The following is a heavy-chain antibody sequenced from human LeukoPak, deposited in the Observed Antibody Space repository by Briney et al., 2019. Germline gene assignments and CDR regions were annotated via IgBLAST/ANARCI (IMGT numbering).Heavy chain of an antibody. V-gene: IGHV4-59*01. CDR1: GGSISNYD. Sequence: SETLSLTCRVSGGSISNYDWSWIRQPPGKGLEWIGYSDYSGSTNYSPSLKSRVTISVDTSKKQFSLKLRSVTAADTAVYYCAREVAGTHFDYWGQGTLVTVSS. D-gene: IGHD6-19*01. J-gene: IGHJ4*02. CDR2: SDYSGST. CDR3: AREVAGTHFDY.